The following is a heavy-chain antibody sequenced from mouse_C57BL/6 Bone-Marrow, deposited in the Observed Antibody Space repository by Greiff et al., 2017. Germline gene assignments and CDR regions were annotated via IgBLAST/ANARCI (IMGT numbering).Heavy chain of an antibody. CDR2: INPNYGTT. Sequence: EVPLQQSGPELVKPGASVKMSCKASGYSFTDYNMNWVKQSNGKGLEWIGVINPNYGTTSYNQKFKGKPTLTVDQSSSTAYMQLTSLTSADSAVYYCAREESDTGSTYHYAMDYWGQGTSVTVSS. V-gene: IGHV1-39*01. CDR3: AREESDTGSTYHYAMDY. CDR1: GYSFTDYN. J-gene: IGHJ4*01. D-gene: IGHD5-1*01.